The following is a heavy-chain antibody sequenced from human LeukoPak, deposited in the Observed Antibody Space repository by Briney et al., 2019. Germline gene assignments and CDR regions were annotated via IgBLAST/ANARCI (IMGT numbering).Heavy chain of an antibody. J-gene: IGHJ4*02. CDR3: LRGYYDSNRYFDFDY. CDR2: ISSTSSYI. CDR1: AFNFSTYS. Sequence: KAGGSLRLSCAASAFNFSTYSMTWVRQAPGKGLEWVSSISSTSSYIYYADSVKGRFTISRDTSKSTLYLQMNSLRVEDTAVYYCLRGYYDSNRYFDFDYWGRGTLVTVSS. V-gene: IGHV3-21*01. D-gene: IGHD3-22*01.